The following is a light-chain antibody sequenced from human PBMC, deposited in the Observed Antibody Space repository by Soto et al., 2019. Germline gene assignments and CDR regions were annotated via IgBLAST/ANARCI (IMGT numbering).Light chain of an antibody. CDR3: QHYNSYLIT. J-gene: IGKJ5*01. V-gene: IGKV1-5*01. CDR2: DAS. Sequence: DIQMTQAPSTRSSSLGDRVTITCRASQRISRRLAWYQQTPGKAPKFLIFDASSLESGVPSRFSGSGSGTEFTLTISRLQNDDFATYDGQHYNSYLITFCQGTRLEI. CDR1: QRISRR.